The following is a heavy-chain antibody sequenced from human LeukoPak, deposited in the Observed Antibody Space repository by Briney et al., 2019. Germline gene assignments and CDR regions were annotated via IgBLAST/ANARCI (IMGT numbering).Heavy chain of an antibody. J-gene: IGHJ3*02. CDR2: IYHSGST. D-gene: IGHD2-2*01. V-gene: IGHV4-38-2*01. CDR3: ARYYRYQLLTYDALDI. Sequence: SETLSLTCAVSGYSISSGYYWGWIRQPPGKGLEWIGSIYHSGSTYYNPSLKSRVTISVDTSKNQFSLKLSSVTAADTAVYYCARYYRYQLLTYDALDIWGQGTMVTVSS. CDR1: GYSISSGYY.